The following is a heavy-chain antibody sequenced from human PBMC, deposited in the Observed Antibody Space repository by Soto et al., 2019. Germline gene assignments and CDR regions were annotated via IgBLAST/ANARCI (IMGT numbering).Heavy chain of an antibody. J-gene: IGHJ4*02. V-gene: IGHV4-30-4*01. CDR3: VGSGTTDDY. Sequence: QVQLQESGPGLVKPSQTLSLTCSVSGASVRSGDYYWSCIRQAPGKGLEWIGYIYNSGGSYYNPSLKGRLTISIDTSKNQFSLKLNSVTAADTAIYYCVGSGTTDDYWGRGPLVTVSS. CDR1: GASVRSGDYY. D-gene: IGHD4-17*01. CDR2: IYNSGGS.